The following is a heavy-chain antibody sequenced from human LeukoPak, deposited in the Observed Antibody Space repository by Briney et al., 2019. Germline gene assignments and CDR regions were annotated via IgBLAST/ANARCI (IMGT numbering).Heavy chain of an antibody. V-gene: IGHV1-2*02. CDR2: INPNSGGT. CDR1: GYTFTGYY. Sequence: ASVKVSCKASGYTFTGYYMHWVRQAPGQGLEWMGWINPNSGGTNYAQKFQGRVTTTRDTSSSTAFMELYSLRSDDTAVYYCARESNLPRYSSYWYSSDWGQGTLVTVSS. D-gene: IGHD6-19*01. J-gene: IGHJ4*02. CDR3: ARESNLPRYSSYWYSSD.